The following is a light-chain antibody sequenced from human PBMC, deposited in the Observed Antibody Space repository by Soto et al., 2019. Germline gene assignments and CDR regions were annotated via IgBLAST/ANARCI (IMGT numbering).Light chain of an antibody. CDR3: AAWDDSLNGLV. J-gene: IGLJ2*01. V-gene: IGLV1-44*01. CDR2: SNT. Sequence: QSVLTQPPSASGTPGQMIAISCSGGSSNIGSHTVNWYQQLPGTAPRLLIYSNTQRPSGVPDRFSGSKSCTSASLAISGLQSEYERDYYCAAWDDSLNGLVFGGGTKLTVL. CDR1: SSNIGSHT.